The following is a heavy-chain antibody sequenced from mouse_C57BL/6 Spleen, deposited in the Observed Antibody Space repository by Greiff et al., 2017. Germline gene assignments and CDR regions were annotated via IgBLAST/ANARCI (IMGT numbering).Heavy chain of an antibody. V-gene: IGHV1-19*01. D-gene: IGHD2-1*01. CDR2: INPYNGGT. Sequence: EIQLQQSGPVLVKPGASVKMSCKASGYTFTDYYMNWVKQSHGKSLEWIGVINPYNGGTSYNQKFKGKTTLTVDKSSSTAYMELNSLTYEDSAVYYCARGGDGNYDAMDYWGQGTSVTVSS. CDR1: GYTFTDYY. CDR3: ARGGDGNYDAMDY. J-gene: IGHJ4*01.